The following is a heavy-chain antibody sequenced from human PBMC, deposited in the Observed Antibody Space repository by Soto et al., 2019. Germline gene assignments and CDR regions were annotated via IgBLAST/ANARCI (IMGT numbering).Heavy chain of an antibody. CDR2: INSDGSST. Sequence: PGGSLRLSCAASGFTFSSYWMHWVRQAPGKGLVWVSRINSDGSSTSYADSVKGRFTISRDNAKNTLYLQMNSLRAEDTAVYYCARGAYDSSGYGYYYGMDVWGQGTTVTVSS. J-gene: IGHJ6*02. V-gene: IGHV3-74*01. D-gene: IGHD3-22*01. CDR1: GFTFSSYW. CDR3: ARGAYDSSGYGYYYGMDV.